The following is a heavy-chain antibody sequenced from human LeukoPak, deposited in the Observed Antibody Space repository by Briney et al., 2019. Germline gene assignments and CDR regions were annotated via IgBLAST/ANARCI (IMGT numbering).Heavy chain of an antibody. CDR2: ISSDGNDK. Sequence: PGRSLRLSCEASGFTFNTYGMHWVRQAPGKGLEWVALISSDGNDKLYGDSVKGRFTISRDDSKSTLYLQMNSLRAEDTAVYYCTTKVIRGNSGDDYDDWGQGTLVTVSS. D-gene: IGHD5-12*01. J-gene: IGHJ4*02. CDR1: GFTFNTYG. V-gene: IGHV3-30*03. CDR3: TTKVIRGNSGDDYDD.